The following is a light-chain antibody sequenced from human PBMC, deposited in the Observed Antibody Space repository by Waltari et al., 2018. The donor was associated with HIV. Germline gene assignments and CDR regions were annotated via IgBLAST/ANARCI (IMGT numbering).Light chain of an antibody. CDR3: SAWDDSLNGVV. V-gene: IGLV1-44*01. CDR1: RSNLGSNT. Sequence: QSVLTQPPSASGAPGQWVTISCSGSRSNLGSNTVNWYQHLPGTAPKLLIYSTNQRPSGVPDRFSGSKSGTSASLSITGLQSEVEADYYCSAWDDSLNGVVFGGGTKVTVL. CDR2: STN. J-gene: IGLJ2*01.